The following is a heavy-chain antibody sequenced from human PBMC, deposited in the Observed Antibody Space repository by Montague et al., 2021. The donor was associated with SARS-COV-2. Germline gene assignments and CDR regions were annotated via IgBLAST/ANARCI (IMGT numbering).Heavy chain of an antibody. J-gene: IGHJ4*02. Sequence: CAISGDSVSNNRAAWNWIRQSPSGGLQWLGRTYFRTQWVHHYAPXXEGRITVNADASKNHFSLQLTSVTPEDSAKYFCVRSQYSNTWFFDYWGQGAQVTVSS. CDR1: GDSVSNNRAA. V-gene: IGHV6-1*01. CDR2: TYFRTQWVH. D-gene: IGHD6-6*01. CDR3: VRSQYSNTWFFDY.